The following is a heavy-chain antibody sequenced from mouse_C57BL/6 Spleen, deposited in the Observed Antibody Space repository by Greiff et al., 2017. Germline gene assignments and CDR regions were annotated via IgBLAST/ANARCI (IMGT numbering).Heavy chain of an antibody. CDR1: GYTFTSYW. Sequence: QVQLQQSGAELVKPGASVKMSCKASGYTFTSYWITWVKQRPGQGLEWIGDIYPGSGSTNYNEKFKSKATLTVDTSSSTAYMQLSSLTSEDSAVYYCARGGTTEGYWYFDVWGTGTTVTVSS. CDR2: IYPGSGST. CDR3: ARGGTTEGYWYFDV. D-gene: IGHD1-1*01. V-gene: IGHV1-55*01. J-gene: IGHJ1*03.